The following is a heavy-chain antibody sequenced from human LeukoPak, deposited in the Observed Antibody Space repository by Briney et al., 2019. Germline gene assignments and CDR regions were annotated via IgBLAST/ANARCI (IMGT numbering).Heavy chain of an antibody. J-gene: IGHJ4*02. CDR3: ARSTYSSSWYYHYYFDY. CDR1: GYTFTSYY. V-gene: IGHV1-18*04. D-gene: IGHD6-13*01. CDR2: ISAYNGNT. Sequence: ASVKVSCKASGYTFTSYYMHWVRQAPGQGLEWMGWISAYNGNTNYAQKLQGRVTMTTDTSTSTAYMELRSLRSDDTAVYYCARSTYSSSWYYHYYFDYWGQGTLVTVSS.